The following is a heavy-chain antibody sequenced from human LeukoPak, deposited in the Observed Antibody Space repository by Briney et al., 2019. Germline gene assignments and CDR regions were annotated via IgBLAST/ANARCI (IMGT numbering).Heavy chain of an antibody. CDR1: GYSFSTNM. Sequence: GGSLRLSCVVSGYSFSTNMMTWVRQAPGKGLEWVATILPAGKESYRVESVKGRFTVSRDNAKNLLFLQMTSLRADDTAVYYCMSAHGYWGQGTLVTVSS. V-gene: IGHV3-7*01. CDR2: ILPAGKES. J-gene: IGHJ4*02. CDR3: MSAHGY.